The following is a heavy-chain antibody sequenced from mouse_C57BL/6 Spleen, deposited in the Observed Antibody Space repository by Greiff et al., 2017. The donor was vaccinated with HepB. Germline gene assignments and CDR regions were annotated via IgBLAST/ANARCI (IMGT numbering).Heavy chain of an antibody. CDR2: IDPEDGDT. Sequence: SGAELVRPGASVKLSCTASGFNIKDYYMHWVKQRPEQGLEWIGRIDPEDGDTEYAPKFQGKATMTADTSSNTAYLQLSSLTSEDTAVYYCTPYYYGSSSLDYWGQGTTLTVSS. CDR3: TPYYYGSSSLDY. D-gene: IGHD1-1*01. CDR1: GFNIKDYY. J-gene: IGHJ2*01. V-gene: IGHV14-1*01.